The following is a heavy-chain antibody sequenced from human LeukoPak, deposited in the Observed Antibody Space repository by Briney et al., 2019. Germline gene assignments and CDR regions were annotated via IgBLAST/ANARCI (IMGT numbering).Heavy chain of an antibody. CDR1: GGTFSSYA. CDR3: ARDHSSGYYNFDY. CDR2: IIPILGIA. D-gene: IGHD3-22*01. V-gene: IGHV1-69*04. Sequence: GASVKVSCKASGGTFSSYAISWVRQAPGQGLEWMGRIIPILGIANYAQKFQGRVTITADKSTSTAYMELSSLRSEDTAVYYCARDHSSGYYNFDYWGQGTLVAVSS. J-gene: IGHJ4*02.